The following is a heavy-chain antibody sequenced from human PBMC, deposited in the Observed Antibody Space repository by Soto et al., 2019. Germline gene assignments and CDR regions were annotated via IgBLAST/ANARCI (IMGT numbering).Heavy chain of an antibody. V-gene: IGHV4-4*07. CDR2: IYSRGST. D-gene: IGHD3-10*01. CDR1: GGSISYYY. J-gene: IGHJ4*02. CDR3: ARDYGSGSYYTFDY. Sequence: SETLSLTCTVSGGSISYYYWNWIRQPAGKGLEWIGRIYSRGSTNYNPSLKSRISMSIDTSKNQFSLKVRAVTAADTAVYYCARDYGSGSYYTFDYWGQGTQVTVSS.